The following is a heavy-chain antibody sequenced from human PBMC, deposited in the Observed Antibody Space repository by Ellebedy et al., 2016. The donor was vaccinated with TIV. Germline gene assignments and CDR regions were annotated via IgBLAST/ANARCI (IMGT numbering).Heavy chain of an antibody. J-gene: IGHJ4*02. Sequence: SETLSLTXAVSGASFTMNDCRRCVRQSPGKGMELIGEIFVSGSTNYNPSLKSRVTMYIDKSKTQFSLKLTSVTAADTAVYYCARALIAHRPYYFDYWGQGALVTVSS. CDR3: ARALIAHRPYYFDY. CDR2: IFVSGST. D-gene: IGHD3-16*01. CDR1: GASFTMNDC. V-gene: IGHV4-4*02.